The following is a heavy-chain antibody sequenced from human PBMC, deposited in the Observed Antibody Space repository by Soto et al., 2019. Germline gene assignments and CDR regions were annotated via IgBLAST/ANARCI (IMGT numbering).Heavy chain of an antibody. J-gene: IGHJ6*01. V-gene: IGHV4-30-2*01. Sequence: PSETLSLTCTVSNGSVSSGTYSWIWVRQPPGKGLEWIGYIYYSGTTYYTPSLKSRLTMSMDRANDHFSLNLTSVTAADTAVYFCARGYYYYGMDVWGQGITVTVSS. CDR3: ARGYYYYGMDV. CDR2: IYYSGTT. CDR1: NGSVSSGTYS.